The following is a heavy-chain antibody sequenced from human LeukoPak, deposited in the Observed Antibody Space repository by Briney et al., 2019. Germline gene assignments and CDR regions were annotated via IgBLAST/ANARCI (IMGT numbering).Heavy chain of an antibody. CDR3: AREDYYGSGSHNWFDP. CDR2: IYPGDSDT. J-gene: IGHJ5*02. V-gene: IGHV5-51*01. D-gene: IGHD3-10*01. Sequence: GESLKISCKGSGYSFTSYGIGWVRQMPGKGLEWMGIIYPGDSDTRYSPSFQGQVTISADKSISTAYLQWSSLKASDTAMYYCAREDYYGSGSHNWFDPWGQGTLVTVSS. CDR1: GYSFTSYG.